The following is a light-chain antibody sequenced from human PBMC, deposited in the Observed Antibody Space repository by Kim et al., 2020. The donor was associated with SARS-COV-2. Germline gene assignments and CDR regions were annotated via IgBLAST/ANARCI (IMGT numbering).Light chain of an antibody. V-gene: IGKV1-5*03. CDR3: QQYNSRMYT. Sequence: DIQMTQSPSTLSASVGDRVTITCRASQSISSWLAWYQQKPGKAPKLLIYKASSLESGVPSRFSGSGSGTEFTLTISSLQPDDFATYYCQQYNSRMYTFGQGTKLEI. CDR1: QSISSW. J-gene: IGKJ2*01. CDR2: KAS.